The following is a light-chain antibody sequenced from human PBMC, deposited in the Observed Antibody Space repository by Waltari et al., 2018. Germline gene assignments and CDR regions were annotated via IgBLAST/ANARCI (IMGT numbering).Light chain of an antibody. V-gene: IGLV2-14*03. J-gene: IGLJ1*01. Sequence: QSALTQPASVSGSPGQSITISCTGTSSDVGGYNYVSWYQHTPGKAPKLMIYDVSNRPSGVANRFSGSTAGNTASLTISGLQAEDEADYYCSSYTSSSTIYVFGTGTKVTVL. CDR2: DVS. CDR1: SSDVGGYNY. CDR3: SSYTSSSTIYV.